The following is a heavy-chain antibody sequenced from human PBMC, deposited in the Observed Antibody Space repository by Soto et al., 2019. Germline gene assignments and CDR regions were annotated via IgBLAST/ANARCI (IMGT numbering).Heavy chain of an antibody. D-gene: IGHD6-25*01. Sequence: SVKVSFKTSRYTFITYGISWVRQAPGQGLEWMGWISIHNGNTKKAQNLQDRVSLTTDTSTTTAYMELRSLTSDDTAIYYCARDSGYFYYYGMDFWGQGTTVTAP. CDR2: ISIHNGNT. CDR3: ARDSGYFYYYGMDF. CDR1: RYTFITYG. J-gene: IGHJ6*02. V-gene: IGHV1-18*01.